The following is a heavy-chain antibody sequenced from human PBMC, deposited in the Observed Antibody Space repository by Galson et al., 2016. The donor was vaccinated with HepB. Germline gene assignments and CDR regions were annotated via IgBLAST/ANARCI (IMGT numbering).Heavy chain of an antibody. Sequence: SLRLSCAASGFTFSSYSMNWVRQAPGKGLEWVSSISRTSSYIYYADSVKGRFTISRDNAENSLYLQMNNLRAEDTAVYYCARDWAYSSSFDHWGQGALVTVSS. CDR3: ARDWAYSSSFDH. J-gene: IGHJ4*02. CDR2: ISRTSSYI. V-gene: IGHV3-21*01. D-gene: IGHD6-6*01. CDR1: GFTFSSYS.